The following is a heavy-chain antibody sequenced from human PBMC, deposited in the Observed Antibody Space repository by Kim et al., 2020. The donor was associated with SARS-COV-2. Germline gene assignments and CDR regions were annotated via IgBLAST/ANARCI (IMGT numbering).Heavy chain of an antibody. CDR1: GFTFSNAW. D-gene: IGHD3-9*01. CDR2: IKSKTDGGTT. J-gene: IGHJ4*02. CDR3: THRSHRATYDILTGYVDY. V-gene: IGHV3-15*01. Sequence: GGSLRLSCAASGFTFSNAWMSWVRQAPGKGLEWVGRIKSKTDGGTTDYAAPVKGRFTISRDDSKNTLYLQMNSLKTEDTAVYYCTHRSHRATYDILTGYVDYWGQGTLVTVSS.